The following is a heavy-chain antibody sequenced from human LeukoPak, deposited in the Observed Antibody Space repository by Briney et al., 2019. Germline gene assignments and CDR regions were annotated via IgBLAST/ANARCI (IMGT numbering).Heavy chain of an antibody. V-gene: IGHV3-9*01. D-gene: IGHD3-22*01. J-gene: IGHJ5*02. Sequence: PGRSLRLSCVASGFTFDDYAMHWVRHAPGKGLEWVSGISWNGGSIGYADSVKGRFTISRDNAKNSLHLQMSSLRAEDTAVYYCARRGLYYYDSSSSNWFDPWGQGTLVTVSS. CDR1: GFTFDDYA. CDR2: ISWNGGSI. CDR3: ARRGLYYYDSSSSNWFDP.